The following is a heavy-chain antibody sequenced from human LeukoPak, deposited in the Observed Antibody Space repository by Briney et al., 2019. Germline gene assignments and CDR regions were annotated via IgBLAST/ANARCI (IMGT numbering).Heavy chain of an antibody. V-gene: IGHV3-23*01. CDR2: ISVSGDRT. CDR1: GFTFNSYA. D-gene: IGHD4-17*01. J-gene: IGHJ5*02. CDR3: AKDRVYGDYDGWFDP. Sequence: PGGSLRLSCEASGFTFNSYAMSWVRQAPGKGLEWVSAISVSGDRTYFADSVKGRFTISRDNSKNTLYLQMNSLRAEDTAVYYCAKDRVYGDYDGWFDPWGQGTLVTVSS.